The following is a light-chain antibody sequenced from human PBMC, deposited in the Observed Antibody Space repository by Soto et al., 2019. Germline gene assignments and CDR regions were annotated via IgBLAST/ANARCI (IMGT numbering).Light chain of an antibody. CDR3: HQLNNYPIT. Sequence: IQLNQSPSSLSAYVGDRVTITCRASQGINNYVAWYQQKPGKAPKLLIYGASTLQSGVPSRFSGSGSGTDFTLTISSLLPEDFATYYCHQLNNYPITFGQGTRLEIK. CDR2: GAS. CDR1: QGINNY. V-gene: IGKV1-9*01. J-gene: IGKJ5*01.